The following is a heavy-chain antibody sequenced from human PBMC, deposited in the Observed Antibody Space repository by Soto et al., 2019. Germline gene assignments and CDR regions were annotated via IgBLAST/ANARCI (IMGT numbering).Heavy chain of an antibody. D-gene: IGHD6-13*01. J-gene: IGHJ6*02. CDR2: INHSGST. Sequence: SKTLSLTCAVYGGSFSGYYWSWIRQPPGKGLEWIGEINHSGSTNYNPSLKSRVTISVDTSKNQFSLKLSSVTAADTAVYYCARGPVAAAGPYYYYYYGMDVWGQGTTVTVSS. V-gene: IGHV4-34*01. CDR3: ARGPVAAAGPYYYYYYGMDV. CDR1: GGSFSGYY.